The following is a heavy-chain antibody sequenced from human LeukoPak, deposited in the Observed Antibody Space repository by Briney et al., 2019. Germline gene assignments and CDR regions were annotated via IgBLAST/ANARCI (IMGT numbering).Heavy chain of an antibody. Sequence: SETLSLTCSVYGGSFSGYYWSWIRQPPGKGLEWIGYIYYSGNTNYNPSLKSRVTISVDTSKNQFSLKVTSVSAADTAIYYCGRVQFAYYDRACDIWGQGTMVTVSS. D-gene: IGHD3-10*02. V-gene: IGHV4-59*01. CDR1: GGSFSGYY. J-gene: IGHJ3*02. CDR2: IYYSGNT. CDR3: GRVQFAYYDRACDI.